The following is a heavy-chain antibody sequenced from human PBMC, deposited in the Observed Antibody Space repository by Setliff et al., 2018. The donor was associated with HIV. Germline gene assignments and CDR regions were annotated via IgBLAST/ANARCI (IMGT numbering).Heavy chain of an antibody. CDR2: IYHSGTT. CDR3: ARPLTASYNFWGDAFAI. V-gene: IGHV4-34*01. Sequence: SETLSLTCAVYGGSFSGYYWGWMRQTPGKGLEWIGRIYHSGTTYYNPSLRSRVTISVDTSKNQLSLKLTSVTAADTATYYCARPLTASYNFWGDAFAIWGQGTMVTVSS. J-gene: IGHJ3*02. CDR1: GGSFSGYY. D-gene: IGHD3-3*01.